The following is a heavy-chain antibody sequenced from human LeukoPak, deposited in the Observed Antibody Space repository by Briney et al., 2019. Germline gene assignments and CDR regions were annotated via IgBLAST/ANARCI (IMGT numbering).Heavy chain of an antibody. Sequence: GGSLRLSCAASGFTFSSYAMCWVRQAPGKGLEWVSAISGSGRSTYYADSVKGRFTISRDNSKNTLYLQMNSLRAEDTAVYYCAKDRSAWYYDSSGYYHFDYWGQGTLVTVSS. CDR1: GFTFSSYA. CDR2: ISGSGRST. D-gene: IGHD3-22*01. J-gene: IGHJ4*02. V-gene: IGHV3-23*01. CDR3: AKDRSAWYYDSSGYYHFDY.